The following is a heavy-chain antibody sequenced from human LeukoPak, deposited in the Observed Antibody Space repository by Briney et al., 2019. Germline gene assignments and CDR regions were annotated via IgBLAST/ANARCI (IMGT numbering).Heavy chain of an antibody. V-gene: IGHV3-48*03. D-gene: IGHD5-24*01. J-gene: IGHJ4*02. CDR3: AREGWLPY. CDR1: GFTFSSYD. CDR2: ISRSGSTI. Sequence: TGRSLRLSCAASGFTFSSYDMNWVRQDPGKGLEWVSYISRSGSTIYYADSVKGRFTISRDNAKDSLHLQMNSLRAEDTAVYYCAREGWLPYWGQGTLVTVSS.